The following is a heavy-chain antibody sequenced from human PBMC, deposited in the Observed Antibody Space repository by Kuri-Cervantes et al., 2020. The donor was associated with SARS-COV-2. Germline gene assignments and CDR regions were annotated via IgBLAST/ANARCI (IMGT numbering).Heavy chain of an antibody. Sequence: GESLKISCAASGFTFSSYWMSWVRQAPGKGLEWVANIKQDGSEKYYVDSMKGRFTISRDNAKNSLYLQMNSLRAEDTAVYYCTREGFPYYYYMDVWGKGTTVTVSS. V-gene: IGHV3-7*01. J-gene: IGHJ6*03. CDR3: TREGFPYYYYMDV. CDR1: GFTFSSYW. D-gene: IGHD3-3*01. CDR2: IKQDGSEK.